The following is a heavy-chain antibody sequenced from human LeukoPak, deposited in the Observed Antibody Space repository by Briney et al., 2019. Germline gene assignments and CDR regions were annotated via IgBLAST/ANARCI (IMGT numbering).Heavy chain of an antibody. Sequence: PGGSLRLSCAASGFAFSSYSMNWVRQAPGKGLELVSYISSSSSTIYYADSVKGRFTISRDNAKNSLYLQLNSLRAEDTAVYYCARSTVDYSNYAQDSWFDPWGQGTLVTVSS. J-gene: IGHJ5*02. CDR3: ARSTVDYSNYAQDSWFDP. CDR1: GFAFSSYS. D-gene: IGHD4-11*01. CDR2: ISSSSSTI. V-gene: IGHV3-48*04.